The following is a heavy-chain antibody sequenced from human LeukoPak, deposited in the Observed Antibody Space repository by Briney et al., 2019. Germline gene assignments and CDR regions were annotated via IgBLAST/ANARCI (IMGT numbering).Heavy chain of an antibody. V-gene: IGHV1-2*06. D-gene: IGHD6-19*01. CDR2: INPNSGGT. CDR1: GYTFTGYY. Sequence: ASVEVSCKASGYTFTGYYMHWVRQAPGQGLEWMGRINPNSGGTNYAQKFQGRVTMTRDESTSTAYMELSSLRSEDTAVYYCAGQGLEPRYSSGWDWGQGTLVTVSS. CDR3: AGQGLEPRYSSGWD. J-gene: IGHJ4*02.